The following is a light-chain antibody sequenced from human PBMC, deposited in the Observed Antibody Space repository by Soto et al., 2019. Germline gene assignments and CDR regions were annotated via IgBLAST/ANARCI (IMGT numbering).Light chain of an antibody. CDR1: TSDVAHYDL. J-gene: IGLJ2*01. V-gene: IGLV2-23*02. Sequence: QSALAQPTSVSGAPGQSIIISCAGTTSDVAHYDLVSWYQQHSGRALKLLIYEVDNRPSRISVRFSGSKSGATASLAIAGLLPEDEAVYFCCTYAGHLPKFGGVTKVTAL. CDR3: CTYAGHLPK. CDR2: EVD.